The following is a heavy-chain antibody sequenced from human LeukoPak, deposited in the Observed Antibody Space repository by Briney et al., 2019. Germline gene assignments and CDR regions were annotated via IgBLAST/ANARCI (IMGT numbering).Heavy chain of an antibody. Sequence: SETLSLTCTVSGGSISSYYWSWIRQPPGKGLEWIGYIYYSGSTKYNPSLKSRVTISVDTSKNQFSLKLSSVTAADTAVYYCGSGSYYFDYWGQGTLVTIST. CDR3: GSGSYYFDY. J-gene: IGHJ4*02. CDR2: IYYSGST. CDR1: GGSISSYY. D-gene: IGHD3-10*01. V-gene: IGHV4-59*08.